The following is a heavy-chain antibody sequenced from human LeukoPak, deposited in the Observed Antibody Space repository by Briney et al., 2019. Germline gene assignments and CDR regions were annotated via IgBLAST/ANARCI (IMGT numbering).Heavy chain of an antibody. Sequence: GASVKVSCKASGGTFSSYAISWVRQAPGHGLEWMGGIIPIFGTANYAQKFQGRVTITADESTSTAYMELSSLRSEDTAVYYCARGKNYDILTGYFGYWGQGTLVTVSS. D-gene: IGHD3-9*01. CDR2: IIPIFGTA. CDR1: GGTFSSYA. CDR3: ARGKNYDILTGYFGY. V-gene: IGHV1-69*13. J-gene: IGHJ4*02.